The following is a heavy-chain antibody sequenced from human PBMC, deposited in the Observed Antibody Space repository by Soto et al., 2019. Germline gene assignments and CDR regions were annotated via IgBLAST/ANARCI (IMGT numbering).Heavy chain of an antibody. D-gene: IGHD3-22*01. CDR2: ISAYNGNT. Sequence: QVQLVQSGAEVKKPGASVKVSCKASGYTFTSYGISCVRQAPGQGLEWMGWISAYNGNTNYAQKLQGRVTMTTDTSKSTAYMELKSLRSDDTAVYYCARARSPYYYDSSGYDTGEFDYWGQGTLVTVSS. V-gene: IGHV1-18*04. J-gene: IGHJ4*02. CDR3: ARARSPYYYDSSGYDTGEFDY. CDR1: GYTFTSYG.